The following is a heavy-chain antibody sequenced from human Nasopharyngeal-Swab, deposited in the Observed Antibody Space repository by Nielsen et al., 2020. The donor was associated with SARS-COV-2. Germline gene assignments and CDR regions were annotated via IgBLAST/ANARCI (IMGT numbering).Heavy chain of an antibody. Sequence: SDTLSLTCTASGGSISSSSYYWCSIRQPPGKGLEWIGSIYYSGSTYYNPSLKSRVTISVDTSKNQFSLKLSFVTAADTAVYYCAKSGSYQTIYFDYWGPGTLVTVSS. CDR2: IYYSGST. V-gene: IGHV4-39*01. CDR1: GGSISSSSYY. CDR3: AKSGSYQTIYFDY. D-gene: IGHD1-26*01. J-gene: IGHJ4*02.